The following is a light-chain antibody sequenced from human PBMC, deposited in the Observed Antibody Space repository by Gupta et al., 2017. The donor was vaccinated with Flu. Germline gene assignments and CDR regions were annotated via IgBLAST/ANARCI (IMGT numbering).Light chain of an antibody. Sequence: RVTVSCSWGSATIGSNTVNWYQQLPRTAPKLLIYSDNERPLGVPDRFSGSKSGTSASLAISGLQSEDEGVYFCASWAGSLDDYVFGTGTTVTVL. CDR1: SATIGSNT. V-gene: IGLV1-44*01. J-gene: IGLJ1*01. CDR3: ASWAGSLDDYV. CDR2: SDN.